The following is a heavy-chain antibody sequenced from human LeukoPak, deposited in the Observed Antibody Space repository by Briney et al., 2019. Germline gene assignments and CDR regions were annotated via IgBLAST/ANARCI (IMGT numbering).Heavy chain of an antibody. J-gene: IGHJ4*02. D-gene: IGHD6-13*01. Sequence: GGSLRLSCAASGFTFSSYGMHWVRQAPGKGLEWVAVISYDGSNKYYADSVKGRFTISRDNSKNTLYLQMNSLRAEDTAVYYCAKDLRGIAAPYYFDYWGQGTLVTVSS. V-gene: IGHV3-30*18. CDR2: ISYDGSNK. CDR3: AKDLRGIAAPYYFDY. CDR1: GFTFSSYG.